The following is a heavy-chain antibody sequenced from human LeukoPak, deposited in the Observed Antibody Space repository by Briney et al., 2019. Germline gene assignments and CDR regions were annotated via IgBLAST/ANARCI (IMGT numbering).Heavy chain of an antibody. V-gene: IGHV3-23*01. D-gene: IGHD1-26*01. Sequence: GGSLRLSCAASGFTFSSYGMSWVRQAPGKGLEWVSAISGSGGSTYYADSVKGRFTISRDNSKNTLYLQMNSLRAEDTAVYYCAKPLPSGNSGAFYYYYYMDVWGKGTTVTVSS. CDR2: ISGSGGST. CDR1: GFTFSSYG. CDR3: AKPLPSGNSGAFYYYYYMDV. J-gene: IGHJ6*03.